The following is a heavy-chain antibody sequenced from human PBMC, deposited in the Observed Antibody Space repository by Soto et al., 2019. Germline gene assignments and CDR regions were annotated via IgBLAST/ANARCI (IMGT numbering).Heavy chain of an antibody. V-gene: IGHV3-30*03. J-gene: IGHJ5*02. D-gene: IGHD2-15*01. CDR1: GVSFNSYD. Sequence: QAHLVESGGGVVQPGMSLRLSCAASGVSFNSYDMHWVRQAPGKGPEWVAIISYDGSNTYYSDSVRGRFTISRDNSKDTLYLQMHSLRSEDTAIYYCARISRYCSGGDCHAWGQGTQVTVSS. CDR2: ISYDGSNT. CDR3: ARISRYCSGGDCHA.